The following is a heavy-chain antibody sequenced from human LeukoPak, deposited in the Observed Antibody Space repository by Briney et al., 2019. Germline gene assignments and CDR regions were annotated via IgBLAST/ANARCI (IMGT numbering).Heavy chain of an antibody. CDR1: GGSISSSSYY. CDR2: IYYSGST. CDR3: ARHQGGYYYYYFDY. V-gene: IGHV4-39*01. D-gene: IGHD3-22*01. J-gene: IGHJ4*02. Sequence: SETLSLTCTVSGGSISSSSYYWGWIRQPPGKGLEWIGSIYYSGSTYYNPSLKSRVTISVDTSKNQFSLKLSSVTAADTAVYYYARHQGGYYYYYFDYWGQGTLVTVSS.